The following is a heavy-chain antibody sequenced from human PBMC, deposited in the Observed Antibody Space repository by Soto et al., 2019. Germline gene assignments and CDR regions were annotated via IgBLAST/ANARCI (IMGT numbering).Heavy chain of an antibody. CDR2: IWYDGSNK. D-gene: IGHD3-10*01. CDR1: GFTFSSYG. CDR3: ARDSLNTMVRGVDY. V-gene: IGHV3-33*01. J-gene: IGHJ4*02. Sequence: QVQLVESGGGVVQPGRSLRLSCAASGFTFSSYGMHWVRQAPGKGLEWVAVIWYDGSNKYYADSVKGRFTISRDNSKNTLYLQMNSLRAEDTAVYYCARDSLNTMVRGVDYWGQGTLVTVSS.